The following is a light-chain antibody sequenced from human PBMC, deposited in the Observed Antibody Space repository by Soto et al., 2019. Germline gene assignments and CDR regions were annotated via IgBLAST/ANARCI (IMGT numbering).Light chain of an antibody. J-gene: IGKJ1*01. CDR2: AAS. CDR3: HQYGSAPWT. Sequence: EIVLTQSPGTLSLSPGERATLSCRASQSVSNNYVAWYQQKPGQAPRLLIAAASNSATGTADRFRGSASGTDSPLTITILEPEVFAVYCCHQYGSAPWTFGQGTKVDI. CDR1: QSVSNNY. V-gene: IGKV3-20*01.